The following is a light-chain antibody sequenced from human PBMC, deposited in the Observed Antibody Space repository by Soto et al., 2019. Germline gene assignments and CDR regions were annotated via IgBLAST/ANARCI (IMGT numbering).Light chain of an antibody. Sequence: QSVLTQPRSVSGAPGQSVTISCTGTSSYVGGYNYVSWYQQHPGKAPKLMIYDVGKRPSGVPDRFSGSKSDNTASLTISGLQAEDEADYYCCSYAGSYTRVLGTGTKVTVL. CDR3: CSYAGSYTRV. V-gene: IGLV2-11*01. CDR1: SSYVGGYNY. J-gene: IGLJ1*01. CDR2: DVG.